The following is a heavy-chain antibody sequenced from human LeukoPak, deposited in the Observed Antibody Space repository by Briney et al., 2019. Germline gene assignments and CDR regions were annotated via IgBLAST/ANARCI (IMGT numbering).Heavy chain of an antibody. V-gene: IGHV3-30*18. CDR2: ISYDGSNK. J-gene: IGHJ4*02. D-gene: IGHD2-2*01. CDR1: GFTFSSYA. CDR3: AKSFCASCSALGILDY. Sequence: PGGSLRLSCAASGFTFSSYAMHWVRQAPGKGLEWVAVISYDGSNKYYADSVKGRFTISRDNSKNTLYLQMNSLRAEDTAVYYCAKSFCASCSALGILDYWGQGTLVTVSS.